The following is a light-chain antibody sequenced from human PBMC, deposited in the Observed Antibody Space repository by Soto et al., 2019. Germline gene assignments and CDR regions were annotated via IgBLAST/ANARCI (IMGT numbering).Light chain of an antibody. CDR3: QQYGSSPRT. J-gene: IGKJ1*01. CDR1: QSVSSSY. V-gene: IGKV3-20*01. CDR2: GAS. Sequence: DIVLTQSPGTLSLSPGERATLSCRASQSVSSSYLVWYQQKPGQAPRLLIYGASSRATGIPDRFSGSGSGTDFTLTISRLEPEDFAVYYCQQYGSSPRTFGQGTKVDIK.